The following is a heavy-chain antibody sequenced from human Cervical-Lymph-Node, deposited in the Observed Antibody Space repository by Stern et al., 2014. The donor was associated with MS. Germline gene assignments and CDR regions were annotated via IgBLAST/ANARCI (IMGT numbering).Heavy chain of an antibody. CDR3: AKTTVTTRPFEF. J-gene: IGHJ4*02. V-gene: IGHV3-9*01. Sequence: MQLVQSGGGLVQPGRSLRLSCAASGFTVNDYSMHWVRQAPGKGLEWVSGISWDGGSTEYAASVKGRFAISRDNAKNSLFLHMNSLRPEDTAFYYCAKTTVTTRPFEFWGQGTLVTVSS. CDR2: ISWDGGST. D-gene: IGHD4-17*01. CDR1: GFTVNDYS.